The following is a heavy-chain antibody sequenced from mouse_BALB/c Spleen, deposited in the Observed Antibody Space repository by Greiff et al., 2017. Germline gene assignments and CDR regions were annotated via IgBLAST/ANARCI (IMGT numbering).Heavy chain of an antibody. CDR1: GYSITSDYA. D-gene: IGHD2-14*01. CDR3: ARYYRYDYFDY. Sequence: VQLQQSGPGLVKPSQSLSLTCTVTGYSITSDYAWNWIRQFPGNKLEWMGYISYSGSTSYNPSLKSRISITRDTSKNQFFLQLNSVTTEDTATYYCARYYRYDYFDYWGQGTTLTVSS. CDR2: ISYSGST. V-gene: IGHV3-2*02. J-gene: IGHJ2*01.